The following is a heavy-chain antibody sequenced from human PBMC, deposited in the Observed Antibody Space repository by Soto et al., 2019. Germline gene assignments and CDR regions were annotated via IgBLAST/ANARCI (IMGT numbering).Heavy chain of an antibody. D-gene: IGHD3-16*01. CDR2: IYSGGST. J-gene: IGHJ4*02. V-gene: IGHV3-66*01. CDR3: ARDPWAADY. Sequence: EVQMVESGGGLVQPGGSLRLSCGASGFTVSTKNMSWVRQAPGKGLEWVSVIYSGGSTFYADSVRGRFTISRDNSKNTVNLQMNSLRAEDTAVYYCARDPWAADYWGQGTLVTVSS. CDR1: GFTVSTKN.